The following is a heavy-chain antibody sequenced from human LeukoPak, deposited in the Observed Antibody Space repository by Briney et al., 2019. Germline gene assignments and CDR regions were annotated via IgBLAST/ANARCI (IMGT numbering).Heavy chain of an antibody. D-gene: IGHD6-13*01. V-gene: IGHV2-5*02. CDR1: GSSLTTSGVG. J-gene: IGHJ4*02. CDR2: IYWDDDA. Sequence: SGPTLVNPTQTLSLTCTLTGSSLTTSGVGAGWIRQPPGKALAWLALIYWDDDARYTESLKSRLTITKDTSKNQVVLTMTNLDPVDTGTYYCVHISRRSYYFDYWGQGTLVTVSS. CDR3: VHISRRSYYFDY.